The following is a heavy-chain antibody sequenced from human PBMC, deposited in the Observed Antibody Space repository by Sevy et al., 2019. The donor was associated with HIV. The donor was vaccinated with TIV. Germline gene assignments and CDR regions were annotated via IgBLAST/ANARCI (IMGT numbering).Heavy chain of an antibody. D-gene: IGHD2-15*01. V-gene: IGHV3-30*18. CDR1: GFTFTDYG. J-gene: IGHJ5*02. CDR2: ISYDGSNK. CDR3: AKAGGGVDIIVIPAKSNWFDP. Sequence: GGSLRLSCAASGFTFTDYGMHWVRQAPGKGLEWVGFISYDGSNKYYAHSVKGRFTISRDNSKNTLYLQMNSLRAEDTAVYYCAKAGGGVDIIVIPAKSNWFDPWGQGTRVTVSS.